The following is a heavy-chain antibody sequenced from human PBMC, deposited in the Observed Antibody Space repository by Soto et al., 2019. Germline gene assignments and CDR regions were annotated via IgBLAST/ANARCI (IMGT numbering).Heavy chain of an antibody. D-gene: IGHD2-8*01. CDR3: ARTVYCTNGVCYTGGFDY. V-gene: IGHV1-69*02. J-gene: IGHJ4*02. Sequence: QVQLVQSGAEVKKPGSSVKVSCKASGGTFSSYTISWLRQAPGQGLEWMGRIIPILGIANYAQKFQGRVTITADKSTSTAYMELSSLRSEDTAVYYCARTVYCTNGVCYTGGFDYWGQGTLVTVSS. CDR1: GGTFSSYT. CDR2: IIPILGIA.